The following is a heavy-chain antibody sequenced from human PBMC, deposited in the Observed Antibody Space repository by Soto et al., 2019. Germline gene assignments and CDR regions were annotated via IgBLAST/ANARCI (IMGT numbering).Heavy chain of an antibody. D-gene: IGHD5-18*01. CDR1: VFTFSSYG. CDR2: ISCDGSNK. V-gene: IGHV3-30*19. J-gene: IGHJ4*02. CDR3: ARGDGNSYGSPFDY. Sequence: GGSLRLSCAASVFTFSSYGMHWVRQAPGKGLEWVAFISCDGSNKYDADSVTGRFTISRDNFKNTLFLQMNSLTAEDTAVYYCARGDGNSYGSPFDYWARGTLVTVSS.